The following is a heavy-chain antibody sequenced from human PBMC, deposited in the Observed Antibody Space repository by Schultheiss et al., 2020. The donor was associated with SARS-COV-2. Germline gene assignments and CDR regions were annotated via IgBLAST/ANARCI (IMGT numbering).Heavy chain of an antibody. Sequence: GGSLRLSCAASGFTFSSYSMNWVRQAPGEGLMWVSRINGDGSTINYADSVKGRFTISRDNAKNTLFLQMNSLRAEDTAVYYCARVFCSGSSCYVAFDIWGQGTMVTVSS. D-gene: IGHD2-15*01. CDR2: INGDGSTI. CDR1: GFTFSSYS. V-gene: IGHV3-74*01. CDR3: ARVFCSGSSCYVAFDI. J-gene: IGHJ3*02.